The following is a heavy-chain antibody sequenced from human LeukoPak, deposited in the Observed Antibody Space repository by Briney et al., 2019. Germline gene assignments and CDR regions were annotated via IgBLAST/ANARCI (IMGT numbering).Heavy chain of an antibody. Sequence: PGGSLRLSCAASGFTFSSYSMNWVRQAPGKGLEWVSAISGSGGSTYYADSVKGRFTISRDNSKNTLYLQMNSLRVEDTAVYYCAKRAGGSGGVFDYWGQGTLVTVSS. D-gene: IGHD3-10*01. J-gene: IGHJ4*02. CDR2: ISGSGGST. V-gene: IGHV3-23*01. CDR3: AKRAGGSGGVFDY. CDR1: GFTFSSYS.